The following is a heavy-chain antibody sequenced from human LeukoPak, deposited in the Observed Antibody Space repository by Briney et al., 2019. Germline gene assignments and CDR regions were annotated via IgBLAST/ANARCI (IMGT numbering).Heavy chain of an antibody. J-gene: IGHJ3*02. CDR2: IYYSGST. CDR1: GGSISNYY. Sequence: SETLSLTCTVSGGSISNYYWSWIRQPPGKELEWIGYIYYSGSTNYNPSLTGRVTISVDTSKNQFSLNLSSVTAADTAVYYCARPPRTGSGWDAFDIWGQGRLVTVSS. D-gene: IGHD3-22*01. V-gene: IGHV4-59*08. CDR3: ARPPRTGSGWDAFDI.